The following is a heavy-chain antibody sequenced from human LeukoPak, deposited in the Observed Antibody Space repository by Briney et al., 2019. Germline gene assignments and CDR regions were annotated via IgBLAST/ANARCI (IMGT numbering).Heavy chain of an antibody. D-gene: IGHD2-2*01. Sequence: PGGSLRLSCAASGLAFNNFAMNWVRQAPGKELDWVSYISPGRSTIYYADSVKGRFTISRDNAMNSLYLRMNILRDEDTAVYYCARDRCSATSCYDHNYYGMDVWGQGTTVTVSS. CDR1: GLAFNNFA. CDR3: ARDRCSATSCYDHNYYGMDV. J-gene: IGHJ6*02. V-gene: IGHV3-48*02. CDR2: ISPGRSTI.